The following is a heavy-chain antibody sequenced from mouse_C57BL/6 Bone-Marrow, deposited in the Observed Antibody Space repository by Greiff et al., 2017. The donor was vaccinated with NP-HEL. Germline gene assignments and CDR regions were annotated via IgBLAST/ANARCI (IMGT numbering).Heavy chain of an antibody. V-gene: IGHV1-64*01. CDR3: AREGNYYGSSLYYFDY. J-gene: IGHJ2*01. D-gene: IGHD1-1*01. CDR1: GYTFTSYW. Sequence: QVQLKQPGAELVKPGASVKLSCKASGYTFTSYWMHWVKQRPGQGLEWIGMIHPNSGSTNYNEKFKSKATLTVDKSSSTAYMQLSSLTSEDSAVYYCAREGNYYGSSLYYFDYWGQGTTLTVSS. CDR2: IHPNSGST.